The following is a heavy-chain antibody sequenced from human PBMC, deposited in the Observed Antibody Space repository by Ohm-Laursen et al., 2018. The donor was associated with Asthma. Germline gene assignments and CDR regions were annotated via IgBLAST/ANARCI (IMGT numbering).Heavy chain of an antibody. CDR3: AKDVLGFVAAAQD. J-gene: IGHJ4*02. Sequence: SLRLSCAASGYTFSRYSIHWVRQIPGKGLEWVASISTASSFIYYADSVRGRFTISRDNSKNTLYLQMNSLRAEDTAIYYCAKDVLGFVAAAQDWGQGTLVTVSS. CDR1: GYTFSRYS. V-gene: IGHV3-21*01. CDR2: ISTASSFI. D-gene: IGHD6-13*01.